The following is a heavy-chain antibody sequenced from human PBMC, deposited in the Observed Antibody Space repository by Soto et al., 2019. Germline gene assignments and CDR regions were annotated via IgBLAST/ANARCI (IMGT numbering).Heavy chain of an antibody. D-gene: IGHD4-17*01. Sequence: GGSLRLSCAASGFTFSNAWMSWVRQAPGKGLEWVGRIKSKTDGGTTDYAAPVKGRFTISRDDSKNTLYLQMNSLKTEDTAVYYCTTGRFYGDYYYGMDVWGQGTTVTVSS. J-gene: IGHJ6*02. CDR2: IKSKTDGGTT. CDR3: TTGRFYGDYYYGMDV. V-gene: IGHV3-15*01. CDR1: GFTFSNAW.